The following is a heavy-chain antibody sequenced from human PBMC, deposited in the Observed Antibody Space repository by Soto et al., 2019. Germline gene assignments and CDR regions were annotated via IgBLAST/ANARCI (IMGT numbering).Heavy chain of an antibody. CDR3: VMVDNYVTPTPQDV. D-gene: IGHD3-16*01. CDR2: ISPYTGNT. Sequence: ASVKVSCKASGGTFSRNSISWVRQAPGQGLEWMGWISPYTGNTHSATKVQGRLTMTTDTSTSTAYMDLGSLTSDDTAVYYCVMVDNYVTPTPQDVWGQGTTVTVSS. CDR1: GGTFSRNS. J-gene: IGHJ6*02. V-gene: IGHV1-18*01.